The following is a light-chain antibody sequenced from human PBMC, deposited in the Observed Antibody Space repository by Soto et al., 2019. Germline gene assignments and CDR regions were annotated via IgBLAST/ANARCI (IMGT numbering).Light chain of an antibody. V-gene: IGLV1-51*02. CDR2: ENN. J-gene: IGLJ1*01. CDR1: SSNIANNY. Sequence: QSVLTQPPSVSAAPGQKVTISCSGSSSNIANNYVSWYQHLPGTAPKLLIYENNKRPSGIPDRFSGSKSGASATLGIAGLQTGDEADYYCGTWDSSLSADVFGAGTKLTVL. CDR3: GTWDSSLSADV.